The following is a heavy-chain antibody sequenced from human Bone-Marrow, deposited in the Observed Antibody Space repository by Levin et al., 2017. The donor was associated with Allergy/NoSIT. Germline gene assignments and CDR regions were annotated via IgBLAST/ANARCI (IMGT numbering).Heavy chain of an antibody. D-gene: IGHD4-23*01. CDR2: IWYDGSTK. J-gene: IGHJ4*02. Sequence: GESLKISCEVSGFNFRSYGMQWVRQAPGKGLEWVAAIWYDGSTKYYGDSVKGRFTISRDNSKNTLYLQMDSLRVGDTAVYFCSKSLGGGNSAAGFDHWGQGTLVTGSS. CDR1: GFNFRSYG. CDR3: SKSLGGGNSAAGFDH. V-gene: IGHV3-33*06.